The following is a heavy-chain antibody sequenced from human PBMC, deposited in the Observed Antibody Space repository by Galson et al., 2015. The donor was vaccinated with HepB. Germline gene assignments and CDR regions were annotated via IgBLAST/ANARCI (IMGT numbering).Heavy chain of an antibody. CDR1: GYTFTSYA. Sequence: SVKVSCKASGYTFTSYAISWVRQAPGQGLEWMGWISAYTGNTNYAQKLQCRVTMTTDTSTSTAYMELRSLRSDDTAVYYCARDFLTAARGADYWGQGTLVTVSS. CDR3: ARDFLTAARGADY. J-gene: IGHJ4*02. CDR2: ISAYTGNT. V-gene: IGHV1-18*01. D-gene: IGHD6-6*01.